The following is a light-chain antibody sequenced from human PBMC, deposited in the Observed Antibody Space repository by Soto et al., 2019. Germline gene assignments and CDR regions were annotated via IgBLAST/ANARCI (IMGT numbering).Light chain of an antibody. V-gene: IGLV4-69*01. CDR1: SGHSNYA. Sequence: QAVVTQSPSASASLGASVNLTCTLSSGHSNYAIAWHQQQPEKGPRFLMKVNSDGSHIKGDGIPDRFSGSSSGAERYLTISSLQSEDEADFYCQSWGAGDVVFGGGTKLTVL. CDR3: QSWGAGDVV. J-gene: IGLJ2*01. CDR2: VNSDGSH.